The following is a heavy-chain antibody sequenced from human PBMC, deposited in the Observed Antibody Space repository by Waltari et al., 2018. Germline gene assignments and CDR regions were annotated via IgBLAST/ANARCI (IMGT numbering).Heavy chain of an antibody. CDR1: GGSISSYY. V-gene: IGHV4-59*01. Sequence: QVQLQESGSGLVKPSETLSLTCSVSGGSISSYYWSWIRQPPGKGLEWIGYIYYNESTNYNPSLKSRVTISVDTSKNQFSLKLSSVAAADTAVYYCARSPGPRVYYYMDVWGKGTTVTVSS. J-gene: IGHJ6*03. CDR2: IYYNEST. CDR3: ARSPGPRVYYYMDV.